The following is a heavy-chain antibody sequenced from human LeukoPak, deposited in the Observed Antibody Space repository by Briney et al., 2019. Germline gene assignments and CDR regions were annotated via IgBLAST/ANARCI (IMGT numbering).Heavy chain of an antibody. J-gene: IGHJ2*01. CDR3: ATNSLAAAGSNWYFDL. CDR1: GDSVSRNSAT. Sequence: SQTLSLTCAFSGDSVSRNSATWNWFRQSPWRGLEWLGRTYYRSKWYNDYAVSVKSRITINPDTSKNQFSLQLNSVTPEDTAVYYCATNSLAAAGSNWYFDLWGRGTLVTVSS. D-gene: IGHD6-13*01. CDR2: TYYRSKWYN. V-gene: IGHV6-1*01.